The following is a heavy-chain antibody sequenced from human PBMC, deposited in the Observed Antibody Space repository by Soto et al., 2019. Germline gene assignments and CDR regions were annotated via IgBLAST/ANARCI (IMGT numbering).Heavy chain of an antibody. CDR3: ARVAIFGVSYGMDV. J-gene: IGHJ6*02. Sequence: QVQLVQSGAEVKKPGASVKVSCKASGYTFTSYDINWVRQATGQGLEWMGWMNPNSGNTGYAQKFQGRVTMTRNTXXSTAYMELSSLRSEDTAVYYCARVAIFGVSYGMDVWGQGTTVTVSS. CDR1: GYTFTSYD. V-gene: IGHV1-8*01. D-gene: IGHD3-3*01. CDR2: MNPNSGNT.